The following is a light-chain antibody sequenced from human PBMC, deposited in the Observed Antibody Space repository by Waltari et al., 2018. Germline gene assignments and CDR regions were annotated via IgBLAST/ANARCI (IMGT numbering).Light chain of an antibody. CDR3: QQRSDRPQTFA. Sequence: EILLTQSPATLSLSPGDRATLSCTASQSLRDSLAWYQQRPGQPPSLLIYDSSSRASGVPARFSGRRSGTDFTLTISSLEPEDFAVYYCQQRSDRPQTFAFGPGTKVDL. CDR1: QSLRDS. V-gene: IGKV3-11*01. CDR2: DSS. J-gene: IGKJ3*01.